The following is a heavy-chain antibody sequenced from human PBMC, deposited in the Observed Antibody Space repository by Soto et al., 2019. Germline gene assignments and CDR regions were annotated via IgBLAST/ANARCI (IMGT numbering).Heavy chain of an antibody. V-gene: IGHV5-51*01. J-gene: IGHJ5*02. CDR1: GYSFTSYW. CDR3: ARRDCGGDCYSGWFDP. Sequence: GESLKISCKGSGYSFTSYWIGWVRQMPGKGLEWMGIIYPGDSDTRYSPSFQGQVTISADKSINTAYLQWSSLKASDTAMYYCARRDCGGDCYSGWFDPWGQGTLVTVPS. D-gene: IGHD2-21*02. CDR2: IYPGDSDT.